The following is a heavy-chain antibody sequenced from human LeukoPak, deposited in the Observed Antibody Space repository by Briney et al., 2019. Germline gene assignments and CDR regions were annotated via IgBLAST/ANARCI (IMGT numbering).Heavy chain of an antibody. J-gene: IGHJ6*03. CDR3: ARVSTVKAIDYYYYMDV. D-gene: IGHD4-11*01. V-gene: IGHV4-4*07. CDR1: GGSISSYY. CDR2: IYTSGST. Sequence: SETLSLTCTVSGGSISSYYWSWIRQPAGKGLQWIGRIYTSGSTNYNPSLKSRVTMSVDTSKNQFSLKLSSVTAADTAVYYCARVSTVKAIDYYYYMDVWGKGTTVTVSS.